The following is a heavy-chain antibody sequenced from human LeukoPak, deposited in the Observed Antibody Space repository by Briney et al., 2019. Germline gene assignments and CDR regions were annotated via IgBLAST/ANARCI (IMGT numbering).Heavy chain of an antibody. D-gene: IGHD4-17*01. V-gene: IGHV3-48*01. CDR3: AGYGVYPY. CDR1: GFTVNTYD. Sequence: PGGSLRPSCAASGFTVNTYDMHWVRQAPGEGPEWIAYFGISGTIYYADSVRGRFTISRDNAKNSLFLQMNSPRVDDTAIYYCAGYGVYPYWGQGTPVTVSS. CDR2: FGISGTI. J-gene: IGHJ4*02.